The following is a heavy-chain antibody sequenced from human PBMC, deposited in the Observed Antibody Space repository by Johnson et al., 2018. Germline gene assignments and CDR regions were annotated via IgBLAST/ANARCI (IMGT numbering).Heavy chain of an antibody. J-gene: IGHJ6*04. CDR1: GFTLSSYW. D-gene: IGHD3-16*02. CDR2: IKQDGSIS. Sequence: VQLVQSGGDLVQPGGSLRLSCAASGFTLSSYWMTWVRQAPGKGLEWVANIKQDGSISYSVDSLKGRFSSSRDNAKNSVFLQMNSLRAEETAVYYCAREGLGVLSMDVWGKGTTVTVSS. V-gene: IGHV3-7*01. CDR3: AREGLGVLSMDV.